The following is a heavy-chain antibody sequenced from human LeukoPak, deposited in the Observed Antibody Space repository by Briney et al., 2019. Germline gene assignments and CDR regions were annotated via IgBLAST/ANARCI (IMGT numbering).Heavy chain of an antibody. J-gene: IGHJ4*02. V-gene: IGHV3-21*01. CDR1: GFTFSSYS. Sequence: GGSLRLSCAASGFTFSSYSMNWVRQAPGKGLEWVSSISSSSSYIYYADSVKGRFTISRDNAKNSLYLQMNSLRAEDTAVYYCARGPPTIFGVEGQGHWGQGTLVTVSS. D-gene: IGHD3-3*01. CDR2: ISSSSSYI. CDR3: ARGPPTIFGVEGQGH.